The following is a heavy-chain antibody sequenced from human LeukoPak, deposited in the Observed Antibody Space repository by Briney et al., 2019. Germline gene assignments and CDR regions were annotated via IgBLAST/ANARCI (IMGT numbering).Heavy chain of an antibody. CDR1: GFTFSSYS. Sequence: PGGSLRLSCAASGFTFSSYSMNWVRQAPGKGQECVSSISSSSSYIYYADSVKGRFTISRDNAKNSLYLQMNRLRAEDTAVYYCARDLTYYYDSSGYSVIDYWGQGTLVTVSS. V-gene: IGHV3-21*01. J-gene: IGHJ4*02. D-gene: IGHD3-22*01. CDR3: ARDLTYYYDSSGYSVIDY. CDR2: ISSSSSYI.